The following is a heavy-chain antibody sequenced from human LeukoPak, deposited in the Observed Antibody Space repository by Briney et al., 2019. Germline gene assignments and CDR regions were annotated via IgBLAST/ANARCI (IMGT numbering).Heavy chain of an antibody. CDR2: ISYNGSNK. J-gene: IGHJ6*02. CDR1: GFTFSSYG. Sequence: GGSLRLSCAASGFTFSSYGMHWVRQAPGQGLEWVAVISYNGSNKCYAHSVQGRFTITRDNSKNTLYLQMNSLRAEDTAVYYCARDSCEDYYYGMDVWGQGTTVTVSS. V-gene: IGHV3-30*03. CDR3: ARDSCEDYYYGMDV.